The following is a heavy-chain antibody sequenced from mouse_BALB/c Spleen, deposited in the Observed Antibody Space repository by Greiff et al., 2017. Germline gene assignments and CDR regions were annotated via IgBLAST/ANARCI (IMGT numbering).Heavy chain of an antibody. CDR3: ARRPQYDYDCFDY. V-gene: IGHV5-9-4*01. D-gene: IGHD2-4*01. J-gene: IGHJ2*01. CDR1: GFTFSSYA. CDR2: ISSGGSYT. Sequence: VQLKESGGGLVKPGGSLKLSCAASGFTFSSYAMSWVRQSPEKRLEWVAEISSGGSYTYYPDTVTGRFTISRDNAKNTLYLEMSSLRSEDTAMYYCARRPQYDYDCFDYWGQGTTLTVSS.